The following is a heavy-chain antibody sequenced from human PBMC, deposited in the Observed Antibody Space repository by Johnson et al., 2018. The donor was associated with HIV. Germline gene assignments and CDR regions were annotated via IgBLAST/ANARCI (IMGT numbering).Heavy chain of an antibody. Sequence: VQLVESGGGVVQPGRSLRLSCAASGFTFSSYAMHWVRQAPGKGLEWVAVISYDGSNKFYADSVKGRFTISRDNSKNTLYLQMHSLRADDTAVYYCARDSQWEIDDAFDIWGQGTMVTVSS. CDR1: GFTFSSYA. CDR2: ISYDGSNK. D-gene: IGHD1-26*01. J-gene: IGHJ3*02. CDR3: ARDSQWEIDDAFDI. V-gene: IGHV3-30*04.